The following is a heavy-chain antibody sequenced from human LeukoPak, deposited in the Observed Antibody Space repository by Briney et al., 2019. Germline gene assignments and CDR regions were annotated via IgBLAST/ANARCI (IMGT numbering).Heavy chain of an antibody. CDR1: GYTFTGYY. V-gene: IGHV1-2*02. J-gene: IGHJ4*02. CDR3: ARYDFWSGQYYFDY. Sequence: EASVEVSCKASGYTFTGYYMHWVRQAPGQGLEWMGWINPNSGGTNYAQKFQGRVTMTRDTSISTAYMELSRLRSDDTAVYYCARYDFWSGQYYFDYWGQGTLVTVSS. CDR2: INPNSGGT. D-gene: IGHD3-3*01.